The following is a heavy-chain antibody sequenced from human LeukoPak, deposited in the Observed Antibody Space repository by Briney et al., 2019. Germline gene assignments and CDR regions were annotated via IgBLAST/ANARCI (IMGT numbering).Heavy chain of an antibody. V-gene: IGHV3-73*01. CDR1: GFTFSVSA. J-gene: IGHJ4*02. CDR3: ISGGSSGWVPGY. D-gene: IGHD6-25*01. Sequence: GGSLRLSCAASGFTFSVSAMHWVRQASGKGLEWVGRIRSKANSYATAYAASVKGRFTISRSDSKNTAYLQMNSLKTEDTAVYYCISGGSSGWVPGYWGQGTLVTVSS. CDR2: IRSKANSYAT.